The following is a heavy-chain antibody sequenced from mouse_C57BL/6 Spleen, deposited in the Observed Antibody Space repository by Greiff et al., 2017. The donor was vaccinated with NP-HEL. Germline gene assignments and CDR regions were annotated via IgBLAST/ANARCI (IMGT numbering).Heavy chain of an antibody. CDR3: TRKGIYYGYFDY. Sequence: VQLQQSGAELVRPGASVTLSCKASGYTFTDYEMHWVKQTPVHGLEWIGAIDPETGGTAYNQKFKGKAILTADKSSSTAYMELRSLTSEDSAVYYCTRKGIYYGYFDYWGQGTTRTVSS. V-gene: IGHV1-15*01. CDR2: IDPETGGT. CDR1: GYTFTDYE. D-gene: IGHD1-1*01. J-gene: IGHJ2*01.